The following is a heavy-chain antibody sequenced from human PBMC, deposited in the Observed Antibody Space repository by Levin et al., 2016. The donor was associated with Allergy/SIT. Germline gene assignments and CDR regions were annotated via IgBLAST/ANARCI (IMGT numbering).Heavy chain of an antibody. CDR2: IYHSGST. CDR3: ARAPQGVTTVTTVKIYYYYGMDV. CDR1: GGSITSSNW. Sequence: GSLRLSCAVSGGSITSSNWWSWVRQPPGKGLEWIGEIYHSGSTNYNPSLKSRVTISVDKSKNQFSLKLSSVTAADTAVYYCARAPQGVTTVTTVKIYYYYGMDVWGQGTTVTVSS. J-gene: IGHJ6*02. V-gene: IGHV4-4*02. D-gene: IGHD4-11*01.